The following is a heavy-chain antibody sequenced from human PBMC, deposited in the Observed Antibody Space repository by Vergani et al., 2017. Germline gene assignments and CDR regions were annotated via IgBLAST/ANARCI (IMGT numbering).Heavy chain of an antibody. CDR3: TTDHRYCGEGSCXWLRDHHYYGMDV. CDR1: GFSFRNAW. J-gene: IGHJ6*02. D-gene: IGHD2-21*01. Sequence: EVQLVESGGGIVKPGGSLRLSCVASGFSFRNAWMNWVRRTPGKGLEWVGRIKSTFDRGTTDYAAAVKGRFTISRDDSKNTLFLQMNGLKTEDIGVYYCTTDHRYCGEGSCXWLRDHHYYGMDVWGQGTTVTVSS. V-gene: IGHV3-15*07. CDR2: IKSTFDRGTT.